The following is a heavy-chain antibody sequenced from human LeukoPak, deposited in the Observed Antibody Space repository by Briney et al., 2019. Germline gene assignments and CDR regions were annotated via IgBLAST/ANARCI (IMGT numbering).Heavy chain of an antibody. CDR2: ISNSGGGT. Sequence: GGSLRLSCAVSAFTFSSYDMNWVRQAPGKGLEWLSGISNSGGGTYYADSVKGRFTISRDNSKNTLYLQMNSLRVEDTAVYYCAKWRLVPRDPFDYWGQGTLVTVSS. D-gene: IGHD6-19*01. CDR1: AFTFSSYD. CDR3: AKWRLVPRDPFDY. J-gene: IGHJ4*02. V-gene: IGHV3-23*01.